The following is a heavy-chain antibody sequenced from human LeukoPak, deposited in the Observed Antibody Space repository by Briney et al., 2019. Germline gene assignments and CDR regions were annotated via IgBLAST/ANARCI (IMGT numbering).Heavy chain of an antibody. CDR2: ISGSGGST. J-gene: IGHJ4*02. V-gene: IGHV3-23*01. Sequence: QPGGSLRLSCAASGFTFSSYEMNWVRQAPGKGLEWVSAISGSGGSTYYADSVKGRFTISRDNSKNTLYLQMNSLRAEDTAVYYCARRPIAVAGGYSDYWGQGTLVTVSS. CDR1: GFTFSSYE. CDR3: ARRPIAVAGGYSDY. D-gene: IGHD6-19*01.